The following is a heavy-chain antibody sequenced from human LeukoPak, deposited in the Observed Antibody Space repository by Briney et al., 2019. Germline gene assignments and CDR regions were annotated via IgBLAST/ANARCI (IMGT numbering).Heavy chain of an antibody. CDR2: IKPGGSDK. D-gene: IGHD6-19*01. CDR1: GFTFTTHW. J-gene: IGHJ4*02. V-gene: IGHV3-7*01. Sequence: GGSLRLSCAASGFTFTTHWMNWVRQAPGGGLEWLANIKPGGSDKYYVDSVMGRFTISRDNAKNLVYLQMNSLRTEDTAVYYCSGRSGFSSIYWGQGTLVTVSS. CDR3: SGRSGFSSIY.